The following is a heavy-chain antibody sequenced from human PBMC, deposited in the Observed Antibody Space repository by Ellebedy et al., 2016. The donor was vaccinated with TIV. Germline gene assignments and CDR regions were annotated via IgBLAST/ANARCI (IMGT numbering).Heavy chain of an antibody. Sequence: SETLSLTXAVYGGSFSGYYWSWIRQPPGKGLEWIGEINHSGSTNYNPSLKSRVTISVDTSKNQFSLKLSSVTAADTAVYYCAKDNEAYYDILTGYHNWFDPWGQGTLVTVSS. CDR2: INHSGST. CDR3: AKDNEAYYDILTGYHNWFDP. D-gene: IGHD3-9*01. CDR1: GGSFSGYY. V-gene: IGHV4-34*01. J-gene: IGHJ5*02.